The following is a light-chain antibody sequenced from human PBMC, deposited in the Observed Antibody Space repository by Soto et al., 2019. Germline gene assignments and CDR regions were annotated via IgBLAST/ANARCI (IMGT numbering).Light chain of an antibody. CDR2: GAS. CDR3: QQYNNWLYT. CDR1: QSVSSN. Sequence: EIVMTQSPATLSVSPGERATLSCRASQSVSSNLAWYQQKPGQAPTLLIYGASTRATGIPARFSGSGSGTEFTLTISSLQSEDFAVYYCQQYNNWLYTFGQGNKLEIK. V-gene: IGKV3-15*01. J-gene: IGKJ2*01.